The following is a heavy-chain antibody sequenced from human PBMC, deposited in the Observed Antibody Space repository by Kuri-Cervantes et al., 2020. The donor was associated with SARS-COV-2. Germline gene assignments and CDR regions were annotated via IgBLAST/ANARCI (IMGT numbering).Heavy chain of an antibody. CDR1: GFTFSSYS. J-gene: IGHJ3*02. D-gene: IGHD1-26*01. V-gene: IGHV3-48*01. Sequence: GGSLRLSCAASGFTFSSYSMNWVRQAPGKGLEWVSYISSSSSTIYYADSVKGRFTISRDNSKNTLYLQMNSLRAEDTAVYYCAKDISWELLGHAFDIWGQGTMVTVSS. CDR3: AKDISWELLGHAFDI. CDR2: ISSSSSTI.